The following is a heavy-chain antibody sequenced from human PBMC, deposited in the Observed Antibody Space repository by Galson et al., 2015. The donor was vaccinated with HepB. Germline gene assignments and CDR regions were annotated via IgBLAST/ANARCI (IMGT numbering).Heavy chain of an antibody. D-gene: IGHD6-13*01. J-gene: IGHJ5*02. CDR3: ARGYSSSWVPRWFDP. Sequence: SVKVSCKASGYTFTSYGITWVRQAPGQGLEWMGWISAYNGNTNYAQKLQGRVTMTTDTSTSTAYMELRSLISDDTAVYYCARGYSSSWVPRWFDPWGRGTLVTVSS. CDR2: ISAYNGNT. V-gene: IGHV1-18*01. CDR1: GYTFTSYG.